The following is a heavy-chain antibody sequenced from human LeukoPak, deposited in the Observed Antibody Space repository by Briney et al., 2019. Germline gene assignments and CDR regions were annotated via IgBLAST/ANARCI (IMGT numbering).Heavy chain of an antibody. D-gene: IGHD3-10*01. CDR1: GFTFSSYG. Sequence: GGSLRLSCAASGFTFSSYGMRWVRQAPGKGLEWVVVISYDGSNKYYADSVKGRFTISRDNSKNTLYLQMNSLRAEDTAVYYCAKVHHMVRGVSDYWGQGTLVTVSS. J-gene: IGHJ4*02. CDR3: AKVHHMVRGVSDY. V-gene: IGHV3-30*18. CDR2: ISYDGSNK.